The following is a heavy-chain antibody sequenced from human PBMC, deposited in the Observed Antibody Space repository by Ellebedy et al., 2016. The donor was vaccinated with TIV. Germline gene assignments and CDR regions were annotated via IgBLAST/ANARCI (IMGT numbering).Heavy chain of an antibody. D-gene: IGHD5-24*01. Sequence: GESLKISCAASGNTFRSYNMNWVRQAPGKGLQLVSYISTTSSNIYYADSVKGRFTITRDNAKNSLTLQMDSLIDEDNAVYYCVRDGGRDGYTYWYFELWGRGTLVTVSS. CDR3: VRDGGRDGYTYWYFEL. CDR1: GNTFRSYN. V-gene: IGHV3-48*02. J-gene: IGHJ2*01. CDR2: ISTTSSNI.